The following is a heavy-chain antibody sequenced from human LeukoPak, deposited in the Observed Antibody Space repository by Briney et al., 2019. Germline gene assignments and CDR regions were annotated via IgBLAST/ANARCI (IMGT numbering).Heavy chain of an antibody. Sequence: ASVKVSCKASGYTFTSYDINWVRQATGQGLEWMGWMNPNSGNTRYAQKFQGRVTMSRNTSISTAYMELSSLRSEDTAVYYCAKRRGCSGGSCYSGPYYMDVWGKGTTVTVSS. CDR2: MNPNSGNT. D-gene: IGHD2-15*01. CDR3: AKRRGCSGGSCYSGPYYMDV. J-gene: IGHJ6*03. CDR1: GYTFTSYD. V-gene: IGHV1-8*01.